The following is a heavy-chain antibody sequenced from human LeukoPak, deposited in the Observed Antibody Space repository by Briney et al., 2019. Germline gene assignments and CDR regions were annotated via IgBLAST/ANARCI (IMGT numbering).Heavy chain of an antibody. J-gene: IGHJ4*02. V-gene: IGHV1-2*02. Sequence: ASVKVSCKASGYTFTGYYMHWVRQAPGQGLEWMGWINPNSGGTNYAQKFQGRVTMTRDTSISTAYMELSRLRSDDTAVYYCARGKGECSSTSCYSSLTLRYWGQGTLVTVSS. D-gene: IGHD2-2*01. CDR3: ARGKGECSSTSCYSSLTLRY. CDR1: GYTFTGYY. CDR2: INPNSGGT.